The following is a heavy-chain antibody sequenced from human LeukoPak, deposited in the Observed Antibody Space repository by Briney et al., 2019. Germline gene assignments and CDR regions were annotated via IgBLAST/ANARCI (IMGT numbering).Heavy chain of an antibody. CDR2: ISYDGSNK. CDR3: AKMAQNFDY. J-gene: IGHJ4*02. V-gene: IGHV3-30*18. Sequence: GGSLRLSCAASGFTFSSYGMHWVRQAPGKGLEWVAVISYDGSNKYYADSVKGRFTISRDNSKNTLYLQMNSLRAEDTAVCYCAKMAQNFDYWGQGTLVTVSS. D-gene: IGHD5-24*01. CDR1: GFTFSSYG.